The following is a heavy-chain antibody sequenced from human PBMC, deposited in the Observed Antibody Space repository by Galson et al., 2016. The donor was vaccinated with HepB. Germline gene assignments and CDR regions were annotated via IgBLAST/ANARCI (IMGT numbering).Heavy chain of an antibody. CDR1: GDSISGYF. CDR3: ARWTAKFDS. V-gene: IGHV4-4*07. CDR2: VYSSGST. D-gene: IGHD3/OR15-3a*01. Sequence: ETLSLTCTVSGDSISGYFWSWIRQPAGKGLEWIGRVYSSGSTNYNSALKSRVTMSVDTSKNQFSLKLTSVTAADTAVYYCARWTAKFDSWGQGILVTVSS. J-gene: IGHJ5*01.